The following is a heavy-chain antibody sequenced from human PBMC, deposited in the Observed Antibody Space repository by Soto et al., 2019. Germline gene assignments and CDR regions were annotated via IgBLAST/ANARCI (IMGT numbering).Heavy chain of an antibody. CDR3: AREMGMEVGTISGYYYYGMEI. J-gene: IGHJ6*02. CDR2: IIPIFGTP. Sequence: QVQLVQSGAEVKKPGSSVRVSCKSSGGTFSNYGINWVRQAPGQGLEWLGGIIPIFGTPNYPKKIQGRVTITADESTSTAYMEVSSLMSDDTAVYYCAREMGMEVGTISGYYYYGMEIWGQGTPVTVSS. D-gene: IGHD1-26*01. V-gene: IGHV1-69*12. CDR1: GGTFSNYG.